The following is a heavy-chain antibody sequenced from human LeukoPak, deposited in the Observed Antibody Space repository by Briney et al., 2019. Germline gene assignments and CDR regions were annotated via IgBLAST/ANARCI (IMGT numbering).Heavy chain of an antibody. Sequence: GASVKVSCKASGYTFTGYYMHWVRQAPGQGLEWMGWINPNSGGTNYAQKFQGRVTMTRDTSISTAYMELSRLRSDDTAVYYCARGPGDGYAGGYFDYWGQGTLVTVSS. CDR1: GYTFTGYY. V-gene: IGHV1-2*02. J-gene: IGHJ4*02. D-gene: IGHD5-24*01. CDR2: INPNSGGT. CDR3: ARGPGDGYAGGYFDY.